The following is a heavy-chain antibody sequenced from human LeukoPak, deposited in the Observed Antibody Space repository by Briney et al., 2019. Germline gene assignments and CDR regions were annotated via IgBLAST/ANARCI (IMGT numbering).Heavy chain of an antibody. CDR1: QFKFNNYG. Sequence: GGSLRLSRATSQFKFNNYGMTWVRQAPGKGLEWVSSITGSGGRTQYADSVQGRFTISRDNSKNTLYLQMNSLRAEDTAVYYCAAPGGDYGMADFDYWGQGTLVTVSS. CDR3: AAPGGDYGMADFDY. D-gene: IGHD4-17*01. CDR2: ITGSGGRT. J-gene: IGHJ4*02. V-gene: IGHV3-23*01.